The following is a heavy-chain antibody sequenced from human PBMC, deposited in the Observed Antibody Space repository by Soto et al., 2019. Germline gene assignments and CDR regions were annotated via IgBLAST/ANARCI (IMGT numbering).Heavy chain of an antibody. V-gene: IGHV4-59*11. D-gene: IGHD6-19*01. CDR2: IHNTGGT. CDR3: ATGGGWLTDY. Sequence: QVQLQESGPRLVKPSETLSLTCTISGASISNHYCQWFRQPPGKGLEWIGYIHNTGGTNYTPSLKRPVTTSRDTSKTQFSRQLTSVTVADTAVYYCATGGGWLTDYWGQGTLVTVSS. CDR1: GASISNHY. J-gene: IGHJ4*02.